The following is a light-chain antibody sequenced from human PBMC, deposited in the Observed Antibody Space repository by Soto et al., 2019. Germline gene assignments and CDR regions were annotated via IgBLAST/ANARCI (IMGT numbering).Light chain of an antibody. CDR3: QNYASFSGK. J-gene: IGKJ1*01. CDR2: KAS. V-gene: IGKV1-5*03. Sequence: EIQITHSPSTLSASVVDRVTITFLASQSVSSWVAWYHLKPGKAPKLLIYKASTLETGVPSRFSGSGSRTEFTLTISSLQPDDFATYYCQNYASFSGKCGQGTKVDIK. CDR1: QSVSSW.